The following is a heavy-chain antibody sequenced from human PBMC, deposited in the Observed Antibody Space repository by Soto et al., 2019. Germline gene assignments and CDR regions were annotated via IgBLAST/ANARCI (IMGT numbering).Heavy chain of an antibody. V-gene: IGHV4-4*02. Sequence: QVQLQESGPGLVKPSGTLSLTCAVSGGSISSSHWWTWVRQSPGKGLEYIGEISHSGTSNSNPSLKSRVTLSVDKSKNHFSLTLTSVTAADTAVYYCARVVLPITPGAFDAWGQGTLVIVSS. CDR2: ISHSGTS. D-gene: IGHD1-20*01. CDR1: GGSISSSHW. J-gene: IGHJ3*01. CDR3: ARVVLPITPGAFDA.